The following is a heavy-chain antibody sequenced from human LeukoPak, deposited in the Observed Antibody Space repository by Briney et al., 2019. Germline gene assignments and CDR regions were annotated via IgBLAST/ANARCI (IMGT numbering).Heavy chain of an antibody. Sequence: GRSLRLSRAASGFTFDDYAMHWVRQAPGKGLEWVSGISWNSGSIGYADSVKGRFTISRDNAKNSLFLQMNSLRAEDTAVYYCARVLRYCSGGNCYSGGLGYMDVWGKGTTVTISS. V-gene: IGHV3-9*01. D-gene: IGHD2-15*01. CDR1: GFTFDDYA. J-gene: IGHJ6*03. CDR2: ISWNSGSI. CDR3: ARVLRYCSGGNCYSGGLGYMDV.